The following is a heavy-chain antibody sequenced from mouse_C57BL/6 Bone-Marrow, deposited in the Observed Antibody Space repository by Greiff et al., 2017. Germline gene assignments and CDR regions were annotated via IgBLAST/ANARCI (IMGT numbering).Heavy chain of an antibody. V-gene: IGHV1-59*01. D-gene: IGHD3-2*02. Sequence: VQLQQPGAELVRPGTSVKLSCKASGYTFTSYWMHWVKQRPGQGLEWIGVIDPSDSYTNYNQKFKGKATLTVDTSSSTAYMQLSSLTSEDSAVYYCARWETAQAKAWFADWGQGTLVTVSA. J-gene: IGHJ3*01. CDR3: ARWETAQAKAWFAD. CDR2: IDPSDSYT. CDR1: GYTFTSYW.